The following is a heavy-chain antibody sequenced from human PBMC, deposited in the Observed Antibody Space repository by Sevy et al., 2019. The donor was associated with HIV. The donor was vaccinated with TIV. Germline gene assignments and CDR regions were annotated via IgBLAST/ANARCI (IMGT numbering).Heavy chain of an antibody. V-gene: IGHV3-23*01. CDR2: ISSSGTST. D-gene: IGHD3-9*01. CDR1: GFTFNIYA. J-gene: IGHJ5*02. CDR3: AKDHDNNCVDP. Sequence: GGSLRLSCAASGFTFNIYAMTWVRQAPGKGLKWVSTISSSGTSTYYADSVKGRFTISRDNSKNTLYLQMNSLRADDTAIYFCAKDHDNNCVDPWGQGTLVTVSS.